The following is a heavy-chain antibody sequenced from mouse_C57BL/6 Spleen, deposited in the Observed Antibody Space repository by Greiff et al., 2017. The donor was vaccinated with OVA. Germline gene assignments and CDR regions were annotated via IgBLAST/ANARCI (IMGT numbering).Heavy chain of an antibody. CDR3: ARGDDSGFYY. Sequence: QVQLQQPGAELVKPGASVKLSCKASGYTFTSYWMHWVKQRPGQGLEWIGKIHPESGSTNYNEKFKSKATLTVYKSSSTAYMQLSSLTSEDAAVYYCARGDDSGFYYWGQGTTLTVSS. CDR1: GYTFTSYW. J-gene: IGHJ2*01. D-gene: IGHD2-13*01. V-gene: IGHV1-64*01. CDR2: IHPESGST.